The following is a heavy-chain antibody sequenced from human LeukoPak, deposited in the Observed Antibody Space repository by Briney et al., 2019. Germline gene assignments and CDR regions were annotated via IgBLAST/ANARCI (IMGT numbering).Heavy chain of an antibody. CDR3: ARDITELRYFDWAYGMDV. V-gene: IGHV3-7*01. CDR2: IKQDGSEK. D-gene: IGHD3-9*01. J-gene: IGHJ6*02. Sequence: GGSLRLSCAASGFTFSSYWMSWVSQAPGKGREWVANIKQDGSEKYYVDSVKGRFTISRDNAKNSLYLQMNSLRAEDTAVYYCARDITELRYFDWAYGMDVWGQGTTVTVSS. CDR1: GFTFSSYW.